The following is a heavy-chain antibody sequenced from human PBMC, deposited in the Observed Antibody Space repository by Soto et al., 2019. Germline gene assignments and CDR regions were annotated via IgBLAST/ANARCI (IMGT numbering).Heavy chain of an antibody. D-gene: IGHD6-13*01. V-gene: IGHV2-5*01. Sequence: SGPTLVNPTHTLTLTCTFSGFSLSTSGVGVGWIRQPPGKALEWLALIYWNDDKRYSPSLKSRLTITKDTSKNQVVLTMTNMDPVDTATYYCEHSPSSSWYLSLYYYYGMDVWGQGTTVTVSS. CDR2: IYWNDDK. CDR1: GFSLSTSGVG. J-gene: IGHJ6*02. CDR3: EHSPSSSWYLSLYYYYGMDV.